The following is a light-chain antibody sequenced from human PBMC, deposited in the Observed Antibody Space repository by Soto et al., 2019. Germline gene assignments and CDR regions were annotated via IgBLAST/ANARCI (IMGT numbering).Light chain of an antibody. J-gene: IGKJ1*01. Sequence: DIQMTQSPSTLSASVGARVNITCRASQSISSWLAWYQQKPGKAPKLLIYKASSLESGVPSRFSGSGSGTEFTLTISSLQPDDFATYYCQQYNSYWTFGQGTKVELK. V-gene: IGKV1-5*03. CDR2: KAS. CDR1: QSISSW. CDR3: QQYNSYWT.